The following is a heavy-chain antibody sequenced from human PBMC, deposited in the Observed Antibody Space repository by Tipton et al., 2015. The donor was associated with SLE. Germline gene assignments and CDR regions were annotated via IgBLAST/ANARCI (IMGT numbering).Heavy chain of an antibody. D-gene: IGHD2-15*01. J-gene: IGHJ6*02. V-gene: IGHV4-30-4*01. CDR3: ARDQVVRAGGMDV. Sequence: TLSLTCSVSGGSISSGDYYWSWIRQPPGKGLEWIGYIYYSGSTYYNPSLKSRVSISVNTSENQFSLKLSSVTAADTAVYYCARDQVVRAGGMDVWGQGTTVTVSS. CDR1: GGSISSGDYY. CDR2: IYYSGST.